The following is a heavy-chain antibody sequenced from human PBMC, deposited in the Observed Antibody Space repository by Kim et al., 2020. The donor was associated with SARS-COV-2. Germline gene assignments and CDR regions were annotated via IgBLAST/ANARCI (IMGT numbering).Heavy chain of an antibody. V-gene: IGHV3-21*01. Sequence: ADSVKGRFTIARDNAKNSLYLQMNSLRAEDTAVYYCATSIVVVVAATGDYWGQGTLVTVSS. J-gene: IGHJ4*02. D-gene: IGHD2-15*01. CDR3: ATSIVVVVAATGDY.